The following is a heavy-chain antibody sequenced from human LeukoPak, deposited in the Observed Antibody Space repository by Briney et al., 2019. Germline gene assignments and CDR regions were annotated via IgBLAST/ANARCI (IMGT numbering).Heavy chain of an antibody. D-gene: IGHD6-6*01. CDR1: GYTLTELS. CDR2: FDPEDGET. V-gene: IGHV1-24*01. Sequence: ASVKVSCKVSGYTLTELSMHWVRQAPGKGLEWMGGFDPEDGETIYAQKFQGRVTMTEDTSTDTAYMELSSLRSEDTAVYYCATSSESGAYYGMDVWGQGTTVTVSS. CDR3: ATSSESGAYYGMDV. J-gene: IGHJ6*02.